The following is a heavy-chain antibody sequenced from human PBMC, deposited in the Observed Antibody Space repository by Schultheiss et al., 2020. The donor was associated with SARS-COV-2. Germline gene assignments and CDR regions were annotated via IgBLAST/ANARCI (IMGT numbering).Heavy chain of an antibody. CDR3: ARRGGSGWHFDY. D-gene: IGHD6-19*01. CDR2: ITTYNGNT. CDR1: GYTFTSYD. J-gene: IGHJ4*02. Sequence: ASVKVSCKASGYTFTSYDINWVRQAPGQGLEWMGWITTYNGNTNYAQKFQGRVTMTRNTSISTAYMELSSLRSEDTAVYYCARRGGSGWHFDYWGQGTLVTVSS. V-gene: IGHV1-8*02.